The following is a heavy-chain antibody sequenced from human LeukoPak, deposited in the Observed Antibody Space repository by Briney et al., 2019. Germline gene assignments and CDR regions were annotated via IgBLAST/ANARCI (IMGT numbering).Heavy chain of an antibody. CDR3: ARMLGGGYTGLFDC. J-gene: IGHJ4*02. CDR2: IYSGGTT. D-gene: IGHD3-10*02. V-gene: IGHV3-53*01. CDR1: GFTVSSNY. Sequence: PGGSLRLSCAASGFTVSSNYMSWVRQAPGKGLEWVSVIYSGGTTSYADSVKGRFTFSRDMSKNTLCLQMNNLRAEDTAVYYCARMLGGGYTGLFDCWGQGTLVTVSS.